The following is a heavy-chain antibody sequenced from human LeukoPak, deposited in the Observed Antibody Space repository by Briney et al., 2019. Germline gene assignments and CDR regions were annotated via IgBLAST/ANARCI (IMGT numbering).Heavy chain of an antibody. J-gene: IGHJ3*02. V-gene: IGHV4-39*01. CDR1: GGSISSSSYY. CDR2: IYYSGST. D-gene: IGHD3-10*01. Sequence: SETLSLTCTVSGGSISSSSYYWGWLRQPPGKGLEWIGSIYYSGSTYYNPSLKSRVTISVDTSKKQFSLKLSSVTAADTAVYYCARGTMVRGVIGAFDIWGQGTMVTVSS. CDR3: ARGTMVRGVIGAFDI.